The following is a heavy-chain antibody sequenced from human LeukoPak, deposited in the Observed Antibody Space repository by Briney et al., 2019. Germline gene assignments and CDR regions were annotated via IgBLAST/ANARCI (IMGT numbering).Heavy chain of an antibody. CDR2: ISSSGDSI. D-gene: IGHD3-22*01. J-gene: IGHJ4*02. V-gene: IGHV3-48*03. Sequence: GGSLRLSCAASGFTFSSYEMNWVRQAPGKGLEWVSYISSSGDSIHYADSVKGRFTISRDNAKNSLYLQMNSLRAEDTAVYYCARDGGTRLKYSFGYGDFWGQGTLVTVSP. CDR1: GFTFSSYE. CDR3: ARDGGTRLKYSFGYGDF.